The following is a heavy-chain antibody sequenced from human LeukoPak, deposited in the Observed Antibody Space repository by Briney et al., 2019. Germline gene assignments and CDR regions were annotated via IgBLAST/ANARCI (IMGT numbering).Heavy chain of an antibody. D-gene: IGHD2-15*01. CDR1: GFTFSSYS. V-gene: IGHV3-21*01. CDR3: ARDTTRWFSPSDH. Sequence: GGSLRLSCAASGFTFSSYSMNWVRQTPGKGLEWVSSISSSSNYIYYADSVKCRFTVSRDNAKNSLYLQMNTLRADDTAVYYCARDTTRWFSPSDHWGQGTLVTVSS. CDR2: ISSSSNYI. J-gene: IGHJ4*02.